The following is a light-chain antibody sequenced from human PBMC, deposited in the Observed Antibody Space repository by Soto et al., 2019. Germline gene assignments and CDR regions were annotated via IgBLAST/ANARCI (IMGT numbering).Light chain of an antibody. CDR3: QQYYSTPIT. V-gene: IGKV4-1*01. CDR1: QSVLYSSNNKNY. Sequence: DIVMTQSPDSLAVSLGERATINCKSSQSVLYSSNNKNYLAWYQQKPGQPPKLLIYWASTREYGVPDRFSGRGSGTDFTLTISSLQAEDVAVYYCQQYYSTPITFGQGTRLEIK. J-gene: IGKJ5*01. CDR2: WAS.